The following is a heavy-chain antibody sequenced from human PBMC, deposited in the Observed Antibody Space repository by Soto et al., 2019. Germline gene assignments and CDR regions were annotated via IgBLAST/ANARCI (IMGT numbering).Heavy chain of an antibody. Sequence: QVQLAQSGAEVKKPGSSVKVSCKASGGTFSSYTISWVRQAPGQGLEWMGRIIPILGIANYAQKFQGRVTITADKSTSTAYMELSSLRSEDTAVYYCARDLYYDILTGYRDAFDIWGQGTMVTVSS. D-gene: IGHD3-9*01. J-gene: IGHJ3*02. V-gene: IGHV1-69*08. CDR2: IIPILGIA. CDR3: ARDLYYDILTGYRDAFDI. CDR1: GGTFSSYT.